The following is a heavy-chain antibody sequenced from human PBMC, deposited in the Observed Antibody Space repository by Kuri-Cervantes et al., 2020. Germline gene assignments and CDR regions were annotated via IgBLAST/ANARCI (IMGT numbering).Heavy chain of an antibody. CDR3: ARVDDWNGPDY. D-gene: IGHD1-1*01. V-gene: IGHV4-59*13. Sequence: ESLKISCTVSGGSISSYYWSWIRQPPGKGLEWIGYIYYSGSTNYNPSLKSRVTISVDTSKNQFSLKLSSVTAADTAVYYCARVDDWNGPDYWGQGTLVTVSS. CDR1: GGSISSYY. CDR2: IYYSGST. J-gene: IGHJ4*02.